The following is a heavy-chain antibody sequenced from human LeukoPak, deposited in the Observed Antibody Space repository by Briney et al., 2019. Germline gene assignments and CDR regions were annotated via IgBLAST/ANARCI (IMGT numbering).Heavy chain of an antibody. J-gene: IGHJ5*02. CDR1: GGTFSSYA. V-gene: IGHV1-69*13. Sequence: AAVKVSCKASGGTFSSYAISWVRQAPGQGLEWMGGIIPIFGTANYAQKFQGRVTITADESTSTAYMELSSLRSEDTAVYYCARGIDYYGSGKFDPWGQGTLVTVSS. CDR3: ARGIDYYGSGKFDP. D-gene: IGHD3-10*01. CDR2: IIPIFGTA.